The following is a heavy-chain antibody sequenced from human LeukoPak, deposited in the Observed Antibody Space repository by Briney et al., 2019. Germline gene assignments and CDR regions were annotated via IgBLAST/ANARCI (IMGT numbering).Heavy chain of an antibody. J-gene: IGHJ5*02. D-gene: IGHD3-10*02. CDR3: ARVVRGAVTFNRFDP. Sequence: PSETLSLTCTVSGDSINDYYWSWLRQTPGEGLEWIGFVAYSWNSNYNPSLESRVTISIATSKNQFSLKLNSVTAADTAIYYCARVVRGAVTFNRFDPWGQGTLVTVPS. CDR2: VAYSWNS. CDR1: GDSINDYY. V-gene: IGHV4-59*01.